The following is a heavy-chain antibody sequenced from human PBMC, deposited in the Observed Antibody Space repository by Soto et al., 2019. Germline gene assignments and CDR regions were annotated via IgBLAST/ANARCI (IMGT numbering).Heavy chain of an antibody. V-gene: IGHV3-11*05. CDR3: ARVLGRNNTYGDRIADS. CDR1: GFTFSDYY. CDR2: ISDSSNYI. Sequence: QVQLVESGGGLVKPGESLRLSCVASGFTFSDYYMSWIRQSPGKGLEWLSCISDSSNYIQYADSVKGRFTISRDNAKNSLLLQMNSLRAEDTAVYYCARVLGRNNTYGDRIADSWGQGTLVSVSS. J-gene: IGHJ4*02. D-gene: IGHD4-17*01.